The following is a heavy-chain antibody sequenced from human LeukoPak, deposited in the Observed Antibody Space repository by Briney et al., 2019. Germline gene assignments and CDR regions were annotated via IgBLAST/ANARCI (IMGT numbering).Heavy chain of an antibody. J-gene: IGHJ6*03. CDR2: ISSSSSYI. V-gene: IGHV3-21*04. Sequence: GGSLRLSCAASGFTFSSYWMHWVRQAPGKGLEWVSSISSSSSYIYYADSVKGRFTISRDNAKNSLYLQMNSLRAEDTAVYYCAKGGYNWNDFSPYYYYMDVWGKGTTVTVSS. CDR3: AKGGYNWNDFSPYYYYMDV. CDR1: GFTFSSYW. D-gene: IGHD1-1*01.